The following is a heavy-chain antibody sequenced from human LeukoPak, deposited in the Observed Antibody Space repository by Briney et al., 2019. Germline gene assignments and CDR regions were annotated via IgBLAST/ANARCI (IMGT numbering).Heavy chain of an antibody. CDR3: VRAPPRELVLFDG. D-gene: IGHD6-6*01. CDR1: GFTFTNYW. J-gene: IGHJ4*02. CDR2: IDNNGRST. Sequence: PGGSLRLSCAASGFTFTNYWMHWVRQAPGKGLVWVSHIDNNGRSTYYADSVKGRFTISRDNAKNTLYLQMNSLRAEDTAVYYCVRAPPRELVLFDGWGQGTLVTVSS. V-gene: IGHV3-74*01.